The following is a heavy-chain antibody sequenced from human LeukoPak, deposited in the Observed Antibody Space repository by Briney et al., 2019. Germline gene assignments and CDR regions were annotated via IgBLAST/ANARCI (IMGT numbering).Heavy chain of an antibody. D-gene: IGHD4-17*01. J-gene: IGHJ4*02. CDR1: GFIFSNYW. Sequence: PGGSLRLPCAASGFIFSNYWMSWLRQAPGKGLEWVANIRQEGNKKNYVDSVEGRFTIYRDNVQSSVYLQMTSLRAEDTAVYYCATDTGHGYFESWGQGTLVTVSS. V-gene: IGHV3-7*01. CDR2: IRQEGNKK. CDR3: ATDTGHGYFES.